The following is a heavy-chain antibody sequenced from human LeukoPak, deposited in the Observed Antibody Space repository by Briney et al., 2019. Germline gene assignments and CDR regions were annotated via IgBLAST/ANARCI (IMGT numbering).Heavy chain of an antibody. D-gene: IGHD2-2*01. Sequence: PGGSLRLSCAASGFTVSSNYMSWVRQAPGKGLEWVSVIYSGGSTYYADSVRGRFTISRDNSKNTLYLQMNSLRAEDTAVYYCARVGGTDIVVVPAAIRYYYYYMDVWGKGTTVTVSS. CDR2: IYSGGST. V-gene: IGHV3-53*01. J-gene: IGHJ6*03. CDR1: GFTVSSNY. CDR3: ARVGGTDIVVVPAAIRYYYYYMDV.